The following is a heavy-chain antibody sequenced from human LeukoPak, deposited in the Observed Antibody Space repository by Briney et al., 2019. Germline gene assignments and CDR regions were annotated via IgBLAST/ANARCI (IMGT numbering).Heavy chain of an antibody. J-gene: IGHJ6*02. CDR2: IYPGDSDT. CDR1: GYSFTSYW. Sequence: GESLKISCKGSGYSFTSYWIGWVRQMPGKGLEWMGIIYPGDSDTRYSSSFQGQVTISADKSISTAYLQWSSLKASDTAMYYCARHRVVGWREDNYYGMDVWGQGATVTVSS. V-gene: IGHV5-51*01. CDR3: ARHRVVGWREDNYYGMDV. D-gene: IGHD5-24*01.